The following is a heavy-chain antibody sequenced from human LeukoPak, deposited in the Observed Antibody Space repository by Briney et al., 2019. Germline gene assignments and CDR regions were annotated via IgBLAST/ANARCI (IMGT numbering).Heavy chain of an antibody. D-gene: IGHD2-15*01. J-gene: IGHJ4*02. CDR1: GYTLTELS. CDR2: FDPEDGET. Sequence: PGASVKVSCKVSGYTLTELSMHWVRQAPGKGLEWMGGFDPEDGETVYAQKFQGRVTMTEDTSTDTAYMELSSLRSEDTAVYYCATATVVVVAATTYFDYWGQGTLVTVSS. CDR3: ATATVVVVAATTYFDY. V-gene: IGHV1-24*01.